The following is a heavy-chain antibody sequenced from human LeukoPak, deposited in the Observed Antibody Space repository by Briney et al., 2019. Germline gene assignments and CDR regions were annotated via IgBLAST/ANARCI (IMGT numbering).Heavy chain of an antibody. Sequence: PSETLSLTCAVYGGSFSGYYWSWIRQPPGKGLEWSGEINHSGSTNYNPSLKSRVTISVDTSKNQFSLKLSSVTAADTAVYYCARGPGKYSGYDYGKYYYYYYMDVWGKGTTVTVSS. CDR1: GGSFSGYY. J-gene: IGHJ6*03. D-gene: IGHD5-12*01. CDR3: ARGPGKYSGYDYGKYYYYYYMDV. CDR2: INHSGST. V-gene: IGHV4-34*01.